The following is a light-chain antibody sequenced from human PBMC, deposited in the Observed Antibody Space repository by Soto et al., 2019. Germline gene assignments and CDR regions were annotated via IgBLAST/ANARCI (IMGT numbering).Light chain of an antibody. V-gene: IGLV1-44*01. CDR2: SNN. Sequence: QSVLTQPPSASGTPGQRVTISCSGSSSNIGSNTVTWYQQLPGTAPKLLIYSNNQRPSGVPDRFSGSKSGTSASLAISGLQSEDEADYYCAVWDDSLSYVFGTGTKV. J-gene: IGLJ1*01. CDR1: SSNIGSNT. CDR3: AVWDDSLSYV.